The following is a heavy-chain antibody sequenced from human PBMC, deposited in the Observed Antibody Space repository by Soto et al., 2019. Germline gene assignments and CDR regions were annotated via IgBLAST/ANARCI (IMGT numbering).Heavy chain of an antibody. CDR2: ISDTGISGYTPST. J-gene: IGHJ6*02. CDR1: GGSITSSY. CDR3: ARGEDAFFYYGLDV. Sequence: QVQLQESGPRLVKPSATLSLTCTVSGGSITSSYWSWIRRPPGKGLEWIAYISDTGISGYTPSTSYNPSLKSRVIMSVDTSKSQFSLKLTSVTAADTAVYYCARGEDAFFYYGLDVWGQGITVTVSS. V-gene: IGHV4-59*01.